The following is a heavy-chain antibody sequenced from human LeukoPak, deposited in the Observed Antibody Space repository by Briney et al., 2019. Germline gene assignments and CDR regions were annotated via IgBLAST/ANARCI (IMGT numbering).Heavy chain of an antibody. J-gene: IGHJ6*03. CDR3: ARGSGAAYYYYYMDV. CDR1: GYTFTGYY. D-gene: IGHD5-12*01. V-gene: IGHV1-2*02. CDR2: INPSSGGT. Sequence: ASVKVSCKASGYTFTGYYMHWVRQAPGQGLEWMGWINPSSGGTNYAQKFQGRVTMTRDTSISTAYMELSRLRSDDTAVYYCARGSGAAYYYYYMDVWGKGTTVTISS.